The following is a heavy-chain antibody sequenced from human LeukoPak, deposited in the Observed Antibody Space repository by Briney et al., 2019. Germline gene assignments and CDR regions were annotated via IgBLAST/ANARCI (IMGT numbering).Heavy chain of an antibody. J-gene: IGHJ4*02. Sequence: ASVKVSCKASGYTFTSYGISWVRQAPGQGLEWMGWISAYNGNTNYAQKLQGRGTMTTDTSTSTAYMELRSLRSDDTAVYYCARVEEWFGEPQEYYFDYWGQGTLVTVSS. CDR3: ARVEEWFGEPQEYYFDY. V-gene: IGHV1-18*01. CDR1: GYTFTSYG. D-gene: IGHD3-10*01. CDR2: ISAYNGNT.